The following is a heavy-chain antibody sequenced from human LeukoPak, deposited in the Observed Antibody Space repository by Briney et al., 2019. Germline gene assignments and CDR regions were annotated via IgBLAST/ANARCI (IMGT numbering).Heavy chain of an antibody. CDR3: ARALGGDYKLDY. Sequence: SETLSLTCTVSGGSINTYYWTWIRQPPGKGLEWIGYIYYSGSTNYNPSLKSRVTISVDTSKNQFPLKLSSVTAADTAVYYCARALGGDYKLDYWGQGTLVTVSS. V-gene: IGHV4-59*01. CDR1: GGSINTYY. J-gene: IGHJ4*02. CDR2: IYYSGST. D-gene: IGHD4-17*01.